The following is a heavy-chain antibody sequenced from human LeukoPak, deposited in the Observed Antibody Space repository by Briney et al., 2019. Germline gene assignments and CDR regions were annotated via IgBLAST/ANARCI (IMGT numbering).Heavy chain of an antibody. Sequence: GGSLRLSCAASGFTFSSYEMNWVRQAPGKGLEWVSYISSSGSTIYYADSVKGRFTISRDNAKNSLYLQMNSLRAEGTAVYYCARGDSGYSYGPGVLDYWGQGTLVTVSS. CDR1: GFTFSSYE. CDR2: ISSSGSTI. D-gene: IGHD5-18*01. J-gene: IGHJ4*02. CDR3: ARGDSGYSYGPGVLDY. V-gene: IGHV3-48*03.